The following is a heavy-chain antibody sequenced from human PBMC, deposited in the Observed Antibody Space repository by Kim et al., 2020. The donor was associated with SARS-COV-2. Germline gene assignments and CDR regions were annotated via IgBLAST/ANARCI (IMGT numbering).Heavy chain of an antibody. CDR1: GGSISSSHYF. Sequence: SETLSLTCTVSGGSISSSHYFWGWIRQPPGKGLEWIGSIYYSGNTYYNASLKSRVTISVDTSKNQFSLKLASVTAADTAVYYCARHPRDSGSGTYSGGM. D-gene: IGHD3-10*01. CDR2: IYYSGNT. V-gene: IGHV4-39*01. CDR3: ARHPRDSGSGTYSGGM. J-gene: IGHJ6*01.